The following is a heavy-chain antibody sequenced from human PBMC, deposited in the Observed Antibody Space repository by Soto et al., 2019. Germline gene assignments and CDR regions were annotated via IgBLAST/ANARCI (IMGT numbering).Heavy chain of an antibody. V-gene: IGHV4-30-2*01. J-gene: IGHJ6*02. Sequence: PSETLSLTCAVSGGSISSGGYSWSWIRQPPGKGLEWIGYIYHSGSTYYNPSLKSRVTISVDTSKNQFSLKLSSVTAADTAVYYCARHRGYSYGYYYYYGMDVWGQGTTVTVSS. CDR2: IYHSGST. CDR1: GGSISSGGYS. D-gene: IGHD5-18*01. CDR3: ARHRGYSYGYYYYYGMDV.